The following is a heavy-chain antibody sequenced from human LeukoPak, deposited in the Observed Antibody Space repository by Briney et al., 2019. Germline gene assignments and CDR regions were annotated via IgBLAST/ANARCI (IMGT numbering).Heavy chain of an antibody. CDR3: ARDPERASGSSHYYYYYMDV. Sequence: GGSLRLSCAASGFTFSSYSMNWVRQAPGKGLVWVASISTSSSYIYYSDSVKRRFTISRDNAKNSLYLQMHSLRAEDTAVYYCARDPERASGSSHYYYYYMDVWGKGTTVTVSS. D-gene: IGHD1-26*01. CDR1: GFTFSSYS. V-gene: IGHV3-21*01. CDR2: ISTSSSYI. J-gene: IGHJ6*03.